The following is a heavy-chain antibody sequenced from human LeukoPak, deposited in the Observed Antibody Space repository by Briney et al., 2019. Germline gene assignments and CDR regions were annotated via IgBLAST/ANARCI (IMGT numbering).Heavy chain of an antibody. CDR1: GYTFTDFG. CDR3: ARDAVREYCSGGSCVGGVYVRWFDP. CDR2: ISAYNGDT. J-gene: IGHJ5*02. Sequence: ASVKVSCKASGYTFTDFGISWVRQAPGQGLEWMGWISAYNGDTNYAQKFQGRVTMSTDTSTGTAYMELRSLRSDDTAVYYCARDAVREYCSGGSCVGGVYVRWFDPWGQGTLVTVSS. D-gene: IGHD2-15*01. V-gene: IGHV1-18*01.